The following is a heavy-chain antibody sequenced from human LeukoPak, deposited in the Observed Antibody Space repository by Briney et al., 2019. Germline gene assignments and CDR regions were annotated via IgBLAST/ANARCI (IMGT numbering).Heavy chain of an antibody. D-gene: IGHD3-10*01. V-gene: IGHV3-48*03. CDR2: ISSSGSTI. CDR1: GFTFSSYE. J-gene: IGHJ5*02. Sequence: GGSLRLSCAASGFTFSSYEMNWVRQAPGKGLEWVSYISSSGSTIYYADSVKGRFTISRDNAKNSLYLQMNSLRAEDTAVYYCARGQRGYTMVRGVIIPPYNWFDPWGQGTLVTVSS. CDR3: ARGQRGYTMVRGVIIPPYNWFDP.